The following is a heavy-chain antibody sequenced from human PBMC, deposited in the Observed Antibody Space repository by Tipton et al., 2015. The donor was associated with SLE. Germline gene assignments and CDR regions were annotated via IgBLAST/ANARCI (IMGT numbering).Heavy chain of an antibody. CDR2: IYISGST. J-gene: IGHJ6*03. D-gene: IGHD2-2*01. Sequence: TLSLTCTVSGGSMNSGSNYWNWIRQPAGKGLEWIGRIYISGSTDYSPSLESRVTMSIDTSKNQFSLRLSSVTAADTAVYYCARGQCTSCYYYYMDVWGKGTTVTVSS. CDR3: ARGQCTSCYYYYMDV. V-gene: IGHV4-61*02. CDR1: GGSMNSGSNY.